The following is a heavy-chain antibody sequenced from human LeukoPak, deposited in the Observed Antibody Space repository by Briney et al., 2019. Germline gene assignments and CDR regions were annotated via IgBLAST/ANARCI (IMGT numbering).Heavy chain of an antibody. J-gene: IGHJ3*02. Sequence: SVKVSCKASGGTFSSYAISWVRQAPGQGLEWMGRIIPIFGTANYAQKFQGRVTITTDESTSTAYMELSSLRSEDTAVYYCARDSSGWYAPLDAFDIWGQGTVVTVSS. V-gene: IGHV1-69*05. CDR2: IIPIFGTA. CDR3: ARDSSGWYAPLDAFDI. CDR1: GGTFSSYA. D-gene: IGHD6-19*01.